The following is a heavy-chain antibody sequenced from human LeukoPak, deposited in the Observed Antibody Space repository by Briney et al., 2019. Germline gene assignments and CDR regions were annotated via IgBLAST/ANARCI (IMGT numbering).Heavy chain of an antibody. CDR1: GGSISSGGYY. J-gene: IGHJ4*02. D-gene: IGHD6-19*01. Sequence: SETLSLTCTVSGGSISSGGYYWSWIRQHPGRGLEWIGYIYYSGSTYYNPSLKSRVTISVDTSKNQFSLKLSSVTAADTAVYYCARAYSSGWYFDYWGQGTLVTVSS. V-gene: IGHV4-31*03. CDR2: IYYSGST. CDR3: ARAYSSGWYFDY.